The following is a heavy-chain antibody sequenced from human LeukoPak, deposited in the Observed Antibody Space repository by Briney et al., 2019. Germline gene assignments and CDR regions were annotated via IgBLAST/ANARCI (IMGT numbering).Heavy chain of an antibody. Sequence: GESLQISCQGSGYTFTNYWIGWVRQMPGKGLEWLGIIYPGDSDTRYSPSFQGQVTISADKSISTAYLQWSSLKASDTAMYYCARHEWGPYYYYGMDVWGQGTTVTVSS. J-gene: IGHJ6*02. V-gene: IGHV5-51*01. D-gene: IGHD2-8*01. CDR3: ARHEWGPYYYYGMDV. CDR2: IYPGDSDT. CDR1: GYTFTNYW.